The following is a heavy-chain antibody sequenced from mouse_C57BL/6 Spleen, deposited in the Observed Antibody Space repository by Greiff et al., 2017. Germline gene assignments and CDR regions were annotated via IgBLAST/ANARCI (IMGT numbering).Heavy chain of an antibody. Sequence: QVQLQQRGAELVQPGASVKMSCKASGYTFTSYWITWVKQRPGQGLEWIGDISPGSGSTNYNEQFKSKATLTVDTSSSTAYMQLSSLTSEDSAVYYCARGGNYAFYYAMDYWGQGTSVTVSS. CDR1: GYTFTSYW. V-gene: IGHV1-55*01. CDR2: ISPGSGST. J-gene: IGHJ4*01. CDR3: ARGGNYAFYYAMDY. D-gene: IGHD1-1*01.